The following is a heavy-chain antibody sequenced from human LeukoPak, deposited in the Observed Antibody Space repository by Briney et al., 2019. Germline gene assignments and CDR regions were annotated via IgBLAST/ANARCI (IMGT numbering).Heavy chain of an antibody. V-gene: IGHV1-2*02. J-gene: IGHJ4*02. CDR3: ASSSLRYFDWLLLGYGSIFDY. CDR1: GGTFSSYA. CDR2: INPNSGGT. D-gene: IGHD3-9*01. Sequence: GSSVKVSCKASGGTFSSYAISWVRQAPGQGLEWMGWINPNSGGTNYAQKFQGRVTMTRDTSISTAYMELSRLRSDDTAVYYCASSSLRYFDWLLLGYGSIFDYWGQGTLVTVSS.